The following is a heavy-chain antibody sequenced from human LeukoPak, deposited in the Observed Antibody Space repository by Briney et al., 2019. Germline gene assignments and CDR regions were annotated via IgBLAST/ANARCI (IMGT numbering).Heavy chain of an antibody. CDR2: INEDGSIT. Sequence: GGSLRLSCAVSGFTFRTYWMHWDRQVPGEGLVWVSRINEDGSITTYADSVKGRFSISRDNAKNTLYLQMNSLRVEDTAVYYCARGRPHGNDYWGQGTLVTVSS. CDR3: ARGRPHGNDY. J-gene: IGHJ4*02. D-gene: IGHD4-23*01. CDR1: GFTFRTYW. V-gene: IGHV3-74*01.